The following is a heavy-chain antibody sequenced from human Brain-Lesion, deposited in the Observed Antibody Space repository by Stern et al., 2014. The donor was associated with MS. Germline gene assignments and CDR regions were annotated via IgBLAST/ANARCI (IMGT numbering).Heavy chain of an antibody. CDR3: AGEEDIRYCSGGSCTGNWFDP. Sequence: VQLVESGPGLVKPSETLSLTCTVAGGSVSSTSYAWAWIRQPPGKGLEWIGTIYYSGNTYYSPSLKMRLTISLDAPKNHFSLRLRSVTAADTAVYYCAGEEDIRYCSGGSCTGNWFDPWGQGTLVTVSS. CDR1: GGSVSSTSYA. V-gene: IGHV4-39*02. J-gene: IGHJ5*02. D-gene: IGHD2-15*01. CDR2: IYYSGNT.